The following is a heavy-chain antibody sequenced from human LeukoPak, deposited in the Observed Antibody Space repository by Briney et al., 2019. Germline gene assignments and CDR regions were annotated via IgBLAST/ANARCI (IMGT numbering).Heavy chain of an antibody. Sequence: AGGSLRLSCAASGFTFSSYAMSWVRQAPGKGLEWVSAISGSGGSTYYAGSVKGRFTISRDNSKNTLYLQMNSLRAEDTAVYYCAKGDTAMDNYYYGMDVWGQGTTVTVSS. CDR1: GFTFSSYA. CDR3: AKGDTAMDNYYYGMDV. J-gene: IGHJ6*02. V-gene: IGHV3-23*01. D-gene: IGHD5-18*01. CDR2: ISGSGGST.